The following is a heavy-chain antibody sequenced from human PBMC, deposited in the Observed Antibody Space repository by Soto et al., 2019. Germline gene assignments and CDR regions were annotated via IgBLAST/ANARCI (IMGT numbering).Heavy chain of an antibody. D-gene: IGHD3-16*01. Sequence: SETLSLTCSVSGGSINSGRSSWNWVRQSPGKGLEWIGRMQHTGNTNYNPSLKSRVTMSVDTSKNQISLKMTSVTAADTAVYFCAKDVSSRRWFDPWGQGILVTISS. CDR1: GGSINSGRSS. V-gene: IGHV4-39*07. CDR3: AKDVSSRRWFDP. CDR2: MQHTGNT. J-gene: IGHJ5*02.